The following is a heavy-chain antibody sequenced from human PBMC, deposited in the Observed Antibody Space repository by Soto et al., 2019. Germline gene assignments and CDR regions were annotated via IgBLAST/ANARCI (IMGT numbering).Heavy chain of an antibody. CDR3: AKRTVGWYFDL. D-gene: IGHD4-17*01. Sequence: EVQLLESGGGLVQPGGSLRLSCAASGFTFSSYAMNWILQAPGKGLEWVSVISGSGGSTYYADSVKGRFTISRDNSKNTLDLQMNSLRAEDTAVYYCAKRTVGWYFDLWGRGTLVTVSS. CDR2: ISGSGGST. CDR1: GFTFSSYA. V-gene: IGHV3-23*01. J-gene: IGHJ2*01.